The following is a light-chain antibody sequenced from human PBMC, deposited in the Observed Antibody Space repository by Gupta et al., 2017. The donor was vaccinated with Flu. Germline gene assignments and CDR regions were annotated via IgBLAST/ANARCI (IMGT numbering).Light chain of an antibody. CDR2: KDN. CDR1: SSDIGVNT. Sequence: SSDIGVNTVYWYQQLPGAAPKLLIYKDNQRPSGFPDRFSGSKSGTSASLAISELQSDDEADYYCATLDDSLNGRGVFGAGTKLTVL. J-gene: IGLJ3*02. V-gene: IGLV1-44*01. CDR3: ATLDDSLNGRGV.